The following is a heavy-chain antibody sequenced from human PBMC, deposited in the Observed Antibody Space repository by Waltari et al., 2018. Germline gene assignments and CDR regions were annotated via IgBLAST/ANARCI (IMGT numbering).Heavy chain of an antibody. CDR1: GFTVSSNF. V-gene: IGHV3-66*01. Sequence: VQLVESGGGLVQPGGSLRLSCAASGFTVSSNFMSWVRQAPGKGLEWVSVIYIGGSGYYADSVKGRFTISRDNSKNTVYLQMNSLRAEDTAVYYCARDTSGTKGAFDYWGQGTLVTVSS. J-gene: IGHJ4*02. CDR2: IYIGGSG. CDR3: ARDTSGTKGAFDY. D-gene: IGHD3-10*01.